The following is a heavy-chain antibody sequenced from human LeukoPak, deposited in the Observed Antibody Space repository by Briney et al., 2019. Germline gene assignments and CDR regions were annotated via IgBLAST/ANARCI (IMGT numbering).Heavy chain of an antibody. CDR2: IYYSGST. Sequence: SETPSLTCTVSGGSISSYYWSWIRQPPGKGLEWIGYIYYSGSTDYNPSLKSRVTISVDTSKNQFSLKLSSVTAADTAVYYCARHQYSYGFFDYWGQGTLVTVSS. CDR1: GGSISSYY. V-gene: IGHV4-59*08. D-gene: IGHD5-18*01. CDR3: ARHQYSYGFFDY. J-gene: IGHJ4*02.